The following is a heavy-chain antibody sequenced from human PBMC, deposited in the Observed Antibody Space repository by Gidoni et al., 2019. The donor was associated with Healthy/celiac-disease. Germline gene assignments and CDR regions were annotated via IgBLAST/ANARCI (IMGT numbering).Heavy chain of an antibody. Sequence: QVQLQQWGAGLLKPSETLSLTCAVYGGSFSGYYWSWIRQPPGKRLEWIGEINHSGSTNYNPSLKSRVTISVDTSKNQFSLKLSSVTAADTAVYYCARGSFRYSSGWSSLGPSTYYYYYGMDVWGQGTTVTVSS. CDR2: INHSGST. V-gene: IGHV4-34*01. J-gene: IGHJ6*02. D-gene: IGHD6-19*01. CDR1: GGSFSGYY. CDR3: ARGSFRYSSGWSSLGPSTYYYYYGMDV.